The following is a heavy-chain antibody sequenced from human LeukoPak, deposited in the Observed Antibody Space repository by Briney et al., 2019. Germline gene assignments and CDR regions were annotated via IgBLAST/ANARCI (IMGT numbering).Heavy chain of an antibody. CDR1: GGSFSGYY. V-gene: IGHV4-34*01. J-gene: IGHJ6*03. D-gene: IGHD3-10*01. CDR3: ARVWFGEDYYYYYYMDV. CDR2: INHSGST. Sequence: SETLSLTCAVYGGSFSGYYWSWIRQPPGKGLEWIGEINHSGSTNYNPSLKSRVTISVDTSKNQFSLKLSSVTAADTAVYYCARVWFGEDYYYYYYMDVWGKGTTVTVSS.